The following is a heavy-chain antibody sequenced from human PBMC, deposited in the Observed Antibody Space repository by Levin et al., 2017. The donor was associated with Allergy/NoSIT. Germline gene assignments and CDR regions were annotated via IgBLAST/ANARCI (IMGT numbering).Heavy chain of an antibody. CDR1: GFTFSSYA. J-gene: IGHJ3*02. D-gene: IGHD3-10*01. CDR2: ISYDGSNK. CDR3: ARARGGLLWFGEPNALDDAFDI. V-gene: IGHV3-30-3*01. Sequence: GESLKISCAASGFTFSSYAMHWVRQAPGKGLEWVAVISYDGSNKYYADSVKGRFTISRDNSKNTLYLQMNSLRAEDTAVYYCARARGGLLWFGEPNALDDAFDIWGQGTMVTVSS.